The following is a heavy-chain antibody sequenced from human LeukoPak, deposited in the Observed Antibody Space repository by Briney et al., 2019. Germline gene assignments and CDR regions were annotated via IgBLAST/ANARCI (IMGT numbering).Heavy chain of an antibody. CDR2: IYSSGST. CDR1: GGSISSYY. CDR3: ARGTPMVSVWFDP. V-gene: IGHV4-4*07. J-gene: IGHJ5*02. D-gene: IGHD5-18*01. Sequence: SETLSLTCTVSGGSISSYYWSWIRQPAGKGLEWIGRIYSSGSTKYNPSLKSRVTMSVDTSKNQFSLKLRSVTAADTAVYYCARGTPMVSVWFDPWGQGTLVTVSS.